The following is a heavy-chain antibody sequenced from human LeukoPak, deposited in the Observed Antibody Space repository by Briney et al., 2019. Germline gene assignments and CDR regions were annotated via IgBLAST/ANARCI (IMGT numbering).Heavy chain of an antibody. Sequence: RGSLRLSCAASGFTFSSYGMHWVRQAPGKGLEWVAVISYDGSNKYYADSVKGRFTISRDNSKNTLYLQMNSLRAEDTAVYYCAKVGSSGYDFDYWGQGTLVTVSS. V-gene: IGHV3-30*18. CDR3: AKVGSSGYDFDY. CDR2: ISYDGSNK. J-gene: IGHJ4*02. CDR1: GFTFSSYG. D-gene: IGHD3-3*01.